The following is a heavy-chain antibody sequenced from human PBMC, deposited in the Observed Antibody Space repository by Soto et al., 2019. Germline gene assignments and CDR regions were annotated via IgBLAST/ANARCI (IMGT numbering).Heavy chain of an antibody. CDR1: GDSISTYY. V-gene: IGHV4-59*01. CDR3: ALRSMAVVPEY. D-gene: IGHD3-22*01. Sequence: QVQLQESGPGLVKPSETLSLTCAVSGDSISTYYCMWIRQPPGKGLESIGYLYYGRSTNYNPSIKSRVTLSVDTSTNQCSLTLSSMTAADTAVYYCALRSMAVVPEYWGHGTLVTVSS. J-gene: IGHJ4*01. CDR2: LYYGRST.